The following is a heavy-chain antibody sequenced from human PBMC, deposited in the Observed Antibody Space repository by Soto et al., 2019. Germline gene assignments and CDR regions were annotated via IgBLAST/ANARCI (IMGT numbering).Heavy chain of an antibody. CDR2: INPSGGST. Sequence: GASVKVSCKASGYIFINYYMHWVRQAPGQGLEWTAKINPSGGSTNYAQKFQGRITITRDRSTSTVFMDLSGLRSQDTAVYFCARGNNYFSGTYAKIDYWGQGTLVTVSS. D-gene: IGHD3-10*01. V-gene: IGHV1-46*01. J-gene: IGHJ4*02. CDR1: GYIFINYY. CDR3: ARGNNYFSGTYAKIDY.